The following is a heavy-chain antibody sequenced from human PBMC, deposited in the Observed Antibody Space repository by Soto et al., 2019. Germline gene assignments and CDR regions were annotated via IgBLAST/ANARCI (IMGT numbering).Heavy chain of an antibody. V-gene: IGHV1-8*01. CDR2: MNPNIGNT. CDR1: VYTFTSYD. D-gene: IGHD3-3*01. J-gene: IGHJ6*02. CDR3: ARGERTYYDFWSGYYTGPYYGMDV. Sequence: GASVKVSCKASVYTFTSYDLHWVRQATGQGLEWMGWMNPNIGNTGNTQKFQDRFTMNSNASISTAYMELSSLRSEDTAVYYCARGERTYYDFWSGYYTGPYYGMDVWGQGTTVTVSS.